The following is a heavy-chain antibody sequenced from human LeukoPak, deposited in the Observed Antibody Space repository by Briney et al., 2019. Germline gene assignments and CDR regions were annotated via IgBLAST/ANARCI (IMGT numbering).Heavy chain of an antibody. CDR2: IYYSGST. J-gene: IGHJ4*02. D-gene: IGHD6-19*01. CDR3: ASGRSIAVAGTGFYFDY. CDR1: GGSISSYY. Sequence: SETLSLTCTVSGGSISSYYWSWIRQPPGRGLEWIGYIYYSGSTNYNPSLKSRVTISVDTSKNQFSLKLSSVTAADTAVYYCASGRSIAVAGTGFYFDYWGQGTLVTVSS. V-gene: IGHV4-59*08.